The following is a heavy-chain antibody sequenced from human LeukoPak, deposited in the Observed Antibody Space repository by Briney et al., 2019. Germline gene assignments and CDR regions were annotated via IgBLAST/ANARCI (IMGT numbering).Heavy chain of an antibody. V-gene: IGHV4-38-2*01. J-gene: IGHJ4*02. CDR1: GYSISSGYY. D-gene: IGHD5-12*01. CDR2: IYHSGST. Sequence: PSETLSLTCAVSGYSISSGYYWGWIRQPPGKGLKWIASIYHSGSTYYNPSLKSRVTISVDTSKSQFSLKLSSVTAADTAVYYCARHVSSDIVATGHFDYWGQGTLVTVSS. CDR3: ARHVSSDIVATGHFDY.